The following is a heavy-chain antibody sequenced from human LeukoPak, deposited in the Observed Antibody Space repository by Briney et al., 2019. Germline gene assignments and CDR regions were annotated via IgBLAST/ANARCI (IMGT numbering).Heavy chain of an antibody. D-gene: IGHD2-15*01. CDR3: ARGGSYSGYGIDV. Sequence: SETLSLTCTVSGGSISTYYWSWIRQPPGKGLEWIGYIYYSGSTNYNPSLKSRVTISVDTSKNQFSLKLSSVTAADTAVYYCARGGSYSGYGIDVWGQGTTVTVSS. J-gene: IGHJ6*02. V-gene: IGHV4-59*01. CDR1: GGSISTYY. CDR2: IYYSGST.